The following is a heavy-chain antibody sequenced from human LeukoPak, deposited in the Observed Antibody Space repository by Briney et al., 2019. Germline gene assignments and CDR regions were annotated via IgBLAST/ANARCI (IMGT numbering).Heavy chain of an antibody. CDR3: APPIDYYGSGSGFDP. V-gene: IGHV1-8*01. Sequence: GASVKVSCKASGYTFTSYDINWVRQATGQGLEWMGWMNPNSGNTGYAQKLQGRVTMTRNTSISTAYMELSSLRSEDTAVYYCAPPIDYYGSGSGFDPWGQGTLVTVSS. D-gene: IGHD3-10*01. CDR2: MNPNSGNT. J-gene: IGHJ5*02. CDR1: GYTFTSYD.